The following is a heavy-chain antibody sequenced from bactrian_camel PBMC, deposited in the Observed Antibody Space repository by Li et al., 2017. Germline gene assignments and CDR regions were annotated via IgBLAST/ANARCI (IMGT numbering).Heavy chain of an antibody. J-gene: IGHJ4*01. Sequence: HVQLVESGGGSVQAGGSLRLSCVASGFGYANSFSSYLLAWFRQAPGKARENVAAIDTDDSTAYRNSVRGRFTISRDNAKNILYLQMNSLKPEDTAMCYCKTDPPMTEYVGAWCEYNYWGQGTQVTVS. CDR2: IDTDDST. CDR3: KTDPPMTEYVGAWCEYNY. D-gene: IGHD7*01. CDR1: GFGYANSFSSYL. V-gene: IGHV3S1*01.